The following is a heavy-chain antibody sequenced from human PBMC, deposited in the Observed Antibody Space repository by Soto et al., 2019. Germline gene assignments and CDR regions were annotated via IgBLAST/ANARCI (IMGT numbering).Heavy chain of an antibody. Sequence: GGSLRLSCAASGFTFSSYAMSWVRQAPGKGLEWVSAISGSGGSTYYADSVKGRFTISRDNSKNTLYLQMNSLRAEDTAVYYCAKSSLRFLEWLLQGGYYFDYWGQGTLVTVSS. CDR3: AKSSLRFLEWLLQGGYYFDY. CDR1: GFTFSSYA. J-gene: IGHJ4*02. D-gene: IGHD3-3*01. V-gene: IGHV3-23*01. CDR2: ISGSGGST.